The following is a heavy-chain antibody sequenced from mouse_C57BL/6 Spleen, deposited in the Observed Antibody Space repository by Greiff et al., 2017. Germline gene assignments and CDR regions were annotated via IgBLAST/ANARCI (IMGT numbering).Heavy chain of an antibody. CDR3: ARWIYSNSYYYAMDY. CDR1: GYTFTDYY. J-gene: IGHJ4*01. Sequence: EVQLQQSGPELVKPGASVKISCKASGYTFTDYYMNWVKQSHGKSLEWIGDINPNNGGTSYNQKFKGKATLTVDKSSSTAYMELRSLTSEDSAVYYCARWIYSNSYYYAMDYWGQGTSVTVSS. V-gene: IGHV1-26*01. CDR2: INPNNGGT. D-gene: IGHD2-5*01.